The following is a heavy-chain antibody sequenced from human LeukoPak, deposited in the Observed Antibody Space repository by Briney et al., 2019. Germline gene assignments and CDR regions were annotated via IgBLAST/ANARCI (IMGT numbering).Heavy chain of an antibody. V-gene: IGHV3-21*01. J-gene: IGHJ4*02. CDR2: ITPSSSFI. CDR3: ARGSGSGDGYNYSDY. CDR1: GFKFSSYS. Sequence: PGGSLRLSCAASGFKFSSYSMKWVRQAPGKGLEWVSSITPSSSFIYYAHSVKGRFTISRDYAKNSLYLQMNSLRAEDTAVYYCARGSGSGDGYNYSDYWGQGTLVTVSS. D-gene: IGHD5-24*01.